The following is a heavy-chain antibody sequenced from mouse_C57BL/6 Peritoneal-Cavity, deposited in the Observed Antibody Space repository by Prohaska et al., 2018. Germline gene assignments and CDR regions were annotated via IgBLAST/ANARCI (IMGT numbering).Heavy chain of an antibody. CDR1: GFTFSNYW. J-gene: IGHJ3*01. D-gene: IGHD1-2*01. CDR3: TDHYNPFAY. CDR2: IRLKSDNYAT. Sequence: EVKLEESGGGLVQPGGSMKLSCVASGFTFSNYWMNWVRQSPEKGLEWVAQIRLKSDNYATHYAESVKGRFTISRDDSKSSVYLQMNNLRAEDTGIYYCTDHYNPFAYWGQGTLVTVSA. V-gene: IGHV6-3*01.